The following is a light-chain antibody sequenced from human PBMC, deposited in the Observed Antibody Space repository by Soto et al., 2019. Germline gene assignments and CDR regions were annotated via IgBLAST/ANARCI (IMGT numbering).Light chain of an antibody. J-gene: IGLJ1*01. CDR3: LLYYGGTDV. CDR1: TGVVTSGHY. Sequence: QTVVTQEPSLTVSPGGTVTLTCTSSTGVVTSGHYPNWFQQKPGQAPRSLIYSTSTKQSWTPARFSGSLLGGKAALTLSGVQPEDEAEYYCLLYYGGTDVFGTGTKLTVL. V-gene: IGLV7-43*01. CDR2: STS.